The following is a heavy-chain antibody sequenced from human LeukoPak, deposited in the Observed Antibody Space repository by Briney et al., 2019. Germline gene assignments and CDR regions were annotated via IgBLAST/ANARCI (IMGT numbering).Heavy chain of an antibody. CDR1: GFTFSIYT. V-gene: IGHV3-21*01. J-gene: IGHJ4*02. CDR3: ARDLTGTNY. D-gene: IGHD1-7*01. Sequence: GGSLRLSCVASGFTFSIYTMSWVRQAPGKGLEWVSSITSSSSSMYSADSVKGRLTISRDNAKNSLYLQMNSLRAEDTAVYYCARDLTGTNYWGQGTLVTVSS. CDR2: ITSSSSSM.